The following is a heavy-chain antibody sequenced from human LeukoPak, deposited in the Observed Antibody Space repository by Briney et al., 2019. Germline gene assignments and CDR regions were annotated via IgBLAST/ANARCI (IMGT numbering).Heavy chain of an antibody. J-gene: IGHJ4*02. V-gene: IGHV3-23*01. CDR1: GFTFSSYA. D-gene: IGHD5-18*01. Sequence: PGGSLRLFCAASGFTFSSYAMSWVRQAPGKGLEWVSAISGSGGSTYYADSVKGRFTISRDNSKNTLYLQMNSLRAEDTAVYYCAKGHLFTPSIQLCDYWDQGTLVTVSS. CDR2: ISGSGGST. CDR3: AKGHLFTPSIQLCDY.